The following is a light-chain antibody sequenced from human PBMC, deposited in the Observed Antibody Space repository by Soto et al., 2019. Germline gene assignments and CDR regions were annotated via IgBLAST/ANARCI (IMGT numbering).Light chain of an antibody. J-gene: IGKJ2*01. CDR1: RSIGNY. V-gene: IGKV1-39*01. CDR3: QQSYSIPHT. Sequence: DIQMTQSPSSLSASVGDRLTITCRASRSIGNYLNWYQQTPGKAPKLLIYIASSLQCGVPSRFSGSGSGTDFTFTISSLQPEDFATYYCQQSYSIPHTFGQGTKLEIK. CDR2: IAS.